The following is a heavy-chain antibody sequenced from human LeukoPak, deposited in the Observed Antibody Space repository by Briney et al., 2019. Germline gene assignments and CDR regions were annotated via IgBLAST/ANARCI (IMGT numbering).Heavy chain of an antibody. D-gene: IGHD2-15*01. V-gene: IGHV4-4*07. CDR2: IYTSGST. CDR1: GGSISSYY. J-gene: IGHJ6*03. CDR3: ARELVGQYCSGGSCYNFYYYYYMDV. Sequence: PSGTLSLTCTVSGGSISSYYWSWIRQPAGKGLEWIGRIYTSGSTNYNPSLKSRVTMSVDTSKNQFSLKLSSVTAADTAVYYCARELVGQYCSGGSCYNFYYYYYMDVWGKGTTVTVSS.